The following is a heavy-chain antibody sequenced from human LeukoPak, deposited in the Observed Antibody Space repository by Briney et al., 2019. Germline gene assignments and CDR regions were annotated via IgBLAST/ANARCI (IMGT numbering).Heavy chain of an antibody. D-gene: IGHD6-13*01. CDR3: AREGSFDAFDI. V-gene: IGHV4-39*07. Sequence: SETLSLTCTVSGGSISSSSYYWGWIRQPPGKGLEWIGSIYYSGSTYYNPSLKSRVTISVDTSKNQFSLKLSSVTAADTAVYYCAREGSFDAFDIWGQGTMVTISS. J-gene: IGHJ3*02. CDR1: GGSISSSSYY. CDR2: IYYSGST.